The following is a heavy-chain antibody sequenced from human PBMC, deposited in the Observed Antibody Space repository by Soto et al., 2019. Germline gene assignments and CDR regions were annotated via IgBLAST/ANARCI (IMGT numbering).Heavy chain of an antibody. V-gene: IGHV3-23*01. CDR1: GFTFSSYA. CDR2: ISGSGGST. CDR3: AKCPSVNIVATKSDFDY. D-gene: IGHD5-12*01. J-gene: IGHJ4*02. Sequence: GGSLRLSCAASGFTFSSYAMSWVRQAPGKGLEWVSAISGSGGSTYYEDSVKGRFTISRANSKNTLYLQMNSLRAEDTAVYYCAKCPSVNIVATKSDFDYWGQGTLVTVSS.